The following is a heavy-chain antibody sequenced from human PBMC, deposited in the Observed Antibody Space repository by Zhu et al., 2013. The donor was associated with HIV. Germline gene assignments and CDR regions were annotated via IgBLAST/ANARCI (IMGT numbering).Heavy chain of an antibody. V-gene: IGHV1-8*01. D-gene: IGHD2-2*01. Sequence: QVQLVQSGAEVKKPGASVKVSCKASGYTFTSYDINWVRQATGQGLEWMGWMNPNSGNTGYAQKFQGRVTMTRNTSISTAYMELSSLRSEDTAVYYCARARPRQGYCSSTSCYVNDYWGQGTLVTVSS. CDR3: ARARPRQGYCSSTSCYVNDY. J-gene: IGHJ4*02. CDR1: GYTFTSYD. CDR2: MNPNSGNT.